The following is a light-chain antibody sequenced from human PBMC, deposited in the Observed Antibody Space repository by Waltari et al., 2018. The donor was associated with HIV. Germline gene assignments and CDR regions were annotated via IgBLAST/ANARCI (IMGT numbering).Light chain of an antibody. CDR3: CSYAGSNTFNYV. CDR2: YVS. V-gene: IGLV2-23*02. CDR1: SSDVGGYNY. J-gene: IGLJ1*01. Sequence: QSALTQPASVSGSPGQSITISCTGTSSDVGGYNYVSWYQQPPGKAPKLMIYYVSKRPSGVSKRCSGSKSGNTASLTISGLQAEDEADYYCCSYAGSNTFNYVFGTGTKVTVL.